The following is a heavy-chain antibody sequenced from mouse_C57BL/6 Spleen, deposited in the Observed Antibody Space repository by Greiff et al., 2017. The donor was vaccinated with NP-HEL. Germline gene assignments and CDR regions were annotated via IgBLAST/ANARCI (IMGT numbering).Heavy chain of an antibody. CDR2: IDPEDGDT. CDR1: GFNIKDYY. CDR3: TTLDYYGSSYDYFDY. Sequence: VQLQQSGAELVRPGASVKLSCTASGFNIKDYYMHWVKQRPEQGLEWIGRIDPEDGDTEYAPKFQGKATMPADTSTNTAYLQLSSLTSEDTAVYYCTTLDYYGSSYDYFDYWGQGTTLTVSS. V-gene: IGHV14-1*01. J-gene: IGHJ2*01. D-gene: IGHD1-1*01.